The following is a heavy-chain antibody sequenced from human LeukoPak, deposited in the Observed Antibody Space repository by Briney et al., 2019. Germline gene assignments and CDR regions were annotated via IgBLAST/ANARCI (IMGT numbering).Heavy chain of an antibody. J-gene: IGHJ6*02. CDR2: ISSSSSTI. CDR3: AREGTAAAAPGGYYGMDV. CDR1: GFTFSSYS. Sequence: GGSLRLSCAASGFTFSSYSMNWVRQAPGKGLEWVSYISSSSSTIYYADSVKGRFTISRDNAKNSLYLQMNSLRAEDTAVYYCAREGTAAAAPGGYYGMDVWGQGTTVTVPS. D-gene: IGHD6-13*01. V-gene: IGHV3-48*01.